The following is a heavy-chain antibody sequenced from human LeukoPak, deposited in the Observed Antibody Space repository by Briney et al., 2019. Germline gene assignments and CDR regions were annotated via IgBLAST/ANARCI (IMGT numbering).Heavy chain of an antibody. V-gene: IGHV3-21*01. CDR2: ISSSSSYI. J-gene: IGHJ3*01. CDR3: AKDSGPGVITPSGAFDF. Sequence: PGGSLRLSCAASGFTFSSYSMNWVRQAPGKGLEWVSSISSSSSYIYYADSVKGRFTISRDNSKSALYLQMNSLTAEDTAVYYCAKDSGPGVITPSGAFDFWGQGTMLTVSS. D-gene: IGHD4-23*01. CDR1: GFTFSSYS.